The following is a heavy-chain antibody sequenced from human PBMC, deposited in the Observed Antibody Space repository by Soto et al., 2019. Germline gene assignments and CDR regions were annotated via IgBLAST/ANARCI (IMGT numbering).Heavy chain of an antibody. CDR3: ASYGGISVDFDY. J-gene: IGHJ4*02. CDR1: VGSISSGYYY. D-gene: IGHD4-17*01. V-gene: IGHV4-30-4*01. CDR2: IYYSGST. Sequence: QVQLQESGPGLVKPSQTLSLTCTVSVGSISSGYYYWSWIRQPPGKGLEWIGYIYYSGSTYYNPSPKSRLTISVDTSQTEFSLKRNSVPAPDTAVYYCASYGGISVDFDYWGQGTLVTVSS.